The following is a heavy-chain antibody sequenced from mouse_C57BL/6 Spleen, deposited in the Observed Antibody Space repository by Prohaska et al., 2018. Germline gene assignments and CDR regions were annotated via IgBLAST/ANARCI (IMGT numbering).Heavy chain of an antibody. Sequence: EVKLLQSGGGLVQPGGSLKLSCAASGIDFSRYWMSWVRRAPGTGLEWIGEINTDSSTINYAPSLKDKFIISRDNAKNTLYLQMSKVRSEDTALYYCASPNWDWYFDVWGTGTTVTVSS. D-gene: IGHD4-1*01. CDR1: GIDFSRYW. CDR2: INTDSSTI. V-gene: IGHV4-1*01. CDR3: ASPNWDWYFDV. J-gene: IGHJ1*03.